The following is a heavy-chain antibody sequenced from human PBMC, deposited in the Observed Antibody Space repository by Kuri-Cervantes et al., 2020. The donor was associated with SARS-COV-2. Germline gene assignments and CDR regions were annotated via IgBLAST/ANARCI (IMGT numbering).Heavy chain of an antibody. CDR2: IIPIFGTA. J-gene: IGHJ6*03. CDR1: GGTFSSYA. CDR3: ARKGVDYYYYMDV. D-gene: IGHD3-3*01. Sequence: SVKVSCKASGGTFSSYAISWVRQAPGQGLEWMGGIIPIFGTANYAQKFQGRVTITADESTSTAYMELSSLRSDDTAVYYCARKGVDYYYYMDVWGKGTTVTVSS. V-gene: IGHV1-69*13.